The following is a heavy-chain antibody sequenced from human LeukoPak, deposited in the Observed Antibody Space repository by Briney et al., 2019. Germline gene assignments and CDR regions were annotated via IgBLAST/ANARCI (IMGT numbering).Heavy chain of an antibody. CDR2: ISGSGGST. Sequence: GGSLRLSCAASGFTFSSYAMSWVRQAPGKGLEWVSAISGSGGSTYYADSVKGRFTISRDNSNNTLYLQMNSLRAEDTAVYYCAKGYDWLSYFDYWGQGTLVTVSS. CDR1: GFTFSSYA. V-gene: IGHV3-23*01. J-gene: IGHJ4*02. D-gene: IGHD3-9*01. CDR3: AKGYDWLSYFDY.